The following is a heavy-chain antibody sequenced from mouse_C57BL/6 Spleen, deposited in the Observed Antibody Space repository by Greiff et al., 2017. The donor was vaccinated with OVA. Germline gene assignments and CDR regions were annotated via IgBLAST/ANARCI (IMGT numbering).Heavy chain of an antibody. CDR1: GFTFSDYG. Sequence: EVQLVESGEGLVKPGGSLKLSCAASGFTFSDYGMNWVRQAPEKGLEWVAYISSGSSTIYYADTVKGRFTISRDNAKNTLFLQMTSLRSEDTAMYYCARGGSYAMDYWGQGTSVTVSS. V-gene: IGHV5-17*01. J-gene: IGHJ4*01. CDR2: ISSGSSTI. CDR3: ARGGSYAMDY.